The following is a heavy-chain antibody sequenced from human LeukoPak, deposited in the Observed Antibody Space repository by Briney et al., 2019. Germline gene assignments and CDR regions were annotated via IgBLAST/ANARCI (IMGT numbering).Heavy chain of an antibody. V-gene: IGHV4-31*03. D-gene: IGHD1-26*01. CDR2: IYYSGST. CDR1: GGSISSGVYY. Sequence: SSETLSLTCTVSGGSISSGVYYWSWIRQHPGKGLEWIGYIYYSGSTYSNPSLKSRLTMSVDISKNQFSLKLSSVTAADTAVYYCARASIVGATYYFDYWGQGTLVTVSS. J-gene: IGHJ4*02. CDR3: ARASIVGATYYFDY.